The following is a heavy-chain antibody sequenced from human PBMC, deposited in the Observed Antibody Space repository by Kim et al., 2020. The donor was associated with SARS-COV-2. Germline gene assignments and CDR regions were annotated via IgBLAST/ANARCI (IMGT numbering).Heavy chain of an antibody. Sequence: SETLSLTCTVSGGSISSSSYYWGWIRQPPGKGLEWIGSIYYSGSTYYNPSLKSRVTISVDTSKNQFSLKLSSVTAADTAVYYCARDGIAGAGPVNWGQGT. J-gene: IGHJ4*02. V-gene: IGHV4-39*02. CDR2: IYYSGST. D-gene: IGHD6-13*01. CDR3: ARDGIAGAGPVN. CDR1: GGSISSSSYY.